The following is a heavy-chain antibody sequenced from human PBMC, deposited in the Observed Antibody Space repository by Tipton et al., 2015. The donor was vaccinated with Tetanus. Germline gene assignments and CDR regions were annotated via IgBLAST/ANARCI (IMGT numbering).Heavy chain of an antibody. J-gene: IGHJ4*02. CDR1: GGPISSGGFY. V-gene: IGHV4-31*03. CDR3: ARGSRYYFDY. CDR2: ILYTGST. Sequence: LRLSCTVSGGPISSGGFYWSWIRQHPGKGLEWIGYILYTGSTYNTPSLKSRVTISVDTSKNQFSLKLTSVTAADTAVYYCARGSRYYFDYWGQGTLVTVSS.